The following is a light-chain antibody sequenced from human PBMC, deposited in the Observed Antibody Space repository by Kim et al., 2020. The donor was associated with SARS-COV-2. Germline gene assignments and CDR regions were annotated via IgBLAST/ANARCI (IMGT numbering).Light chain of an antibody. V-gene: IGLV1-44*01. CDR2: INN. CDR3: AACDDSLNGWV. Sequence: GQRVTIFGAGGRSNSGGNTVNWYQQLPRTAPKLLIYINNQRPSGVPDRFSGSKSGTSASLAISGLQSEGEADYYCAACDDSLNGWVFGGGTQLTVL. CDR1: RSNSGGNT. J-gene: IGLJ3*02.